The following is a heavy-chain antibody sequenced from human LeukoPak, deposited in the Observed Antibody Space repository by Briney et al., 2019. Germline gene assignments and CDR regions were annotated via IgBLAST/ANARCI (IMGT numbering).Heavy chain of an antibody. D-gene: IGHD2-15*01. CDR2: INHSGST. CDR1: GGSFSGYY. J-gene: IGHJ6*03. CDR3: ARGKVDCSGGSCYLDYYYYYMDV. V-gene: IGHV4-34*01. Sequence: SETLSLTCAVYGGSFSGYYWSWSRQPPGKGLEWIGEINHSGSTNYNPSLKSRVTISVDTSKNQFSLKLSSVTAADTAVYYCARGKVDCSGGSCYLDYYYYYMDVWGKGTTVTVSS.